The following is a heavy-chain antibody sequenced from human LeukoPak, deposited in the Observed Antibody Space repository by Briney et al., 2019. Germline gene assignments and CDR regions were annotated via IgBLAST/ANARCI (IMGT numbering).Heavy chain of an antibody. Sequence: ASVKVSCKASGYEFTDFYIHLVRQAPGQRPEWMGWIHPNSGATNYARVFQGRVTMTRDTSISTAYMELGSLKFDDRAVYYCARLRGGFDSGDYWGQGSLVTVSS. CDR1: GYEFTDFY. CDR2: IHPNSGAT. V-gene: IGHV1-2*02. J-gene: IGHJ4*02. D-gene: IGHD5-12*01. CDR3: ARLRGGFDSGDY.